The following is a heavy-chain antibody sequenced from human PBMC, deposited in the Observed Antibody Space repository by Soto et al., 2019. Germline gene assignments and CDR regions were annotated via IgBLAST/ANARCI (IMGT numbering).Heavy chain of an antibody. CDR1: GFTFSSYG. CDR2: ISYDGSNK. J-gene: IGHJ4*02. Sequence: PGGSLRLSCAASGFTFSSYGMHWVRQAPGKGLEWVAVISYDGSNKYYADSVKGRFTISRDNSKNTLYLQMNSLRAEDTAVYYCAKDLRGAGEGGTYWGQGTLVTVSS. V-gene: IGHV3-30*18. D-gene: IGHD7-27*01. CDR3: AKDLRGAGEGGTY.